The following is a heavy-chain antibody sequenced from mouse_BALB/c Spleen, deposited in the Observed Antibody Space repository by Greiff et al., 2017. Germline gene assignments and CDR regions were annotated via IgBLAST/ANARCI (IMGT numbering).Heavy chain of an antibody. V-gene: IGHV14-4*02. Sequence: VQLKQSGAELVRSGASVKLSCTASGFNIKDYYMHWVKQRPEQGLEWIGWIDPENGDTEYAPKFQGKATMTADTSSNTAYLQLSSLTSEDTAVYYCNAHYYGSKAWFAYWGQGTLVTVSA. D-gene: IGHD1-1*01. CDR3: NAHYYGSKAWFAY. J-gene: IGHJ3*01. CDR1: GFNIKDYY. CDR2: IDPENGDT.